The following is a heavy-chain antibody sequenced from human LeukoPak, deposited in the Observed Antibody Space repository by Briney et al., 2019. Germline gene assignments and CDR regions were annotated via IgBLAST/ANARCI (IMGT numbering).Heavy chain of an antibody. V-gene: IGHV3-7*03. CDR3: VKNDGWFHLAQ. J-gene: IGHJ4*02. Sequence: GGSLRLSCTAPGFAFSSYAMSWVRQAPGKGLEWVGHIKTDGSETYYLDSLKGRISISRDNTNNALYLQMNSLRVEDTAIYYCVKNDGWFHLAQWGQGTLVTVSS. D-gene: IGHD6-19*01. CDR1: GFAFSSYA. CDR2: IKTDGSET.